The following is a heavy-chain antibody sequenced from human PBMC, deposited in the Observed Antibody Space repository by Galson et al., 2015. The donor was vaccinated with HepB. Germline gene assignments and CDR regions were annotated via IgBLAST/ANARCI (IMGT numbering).Heavy chain of an antibody. V-gene: IGHV7-4-1*02. J-gene: IGHJ4*02. CDR3: ARDRYYDSSAYAF. D-gene: IGHD3-22*01. CDR2: INTNTGNP. CDR1: GYSFNRFA. Sequence: SVKVSCKASGYSFNRFAINWVRQAPGQGLEWMGWINTNTGNPTYAQGLTGRLVFSLDTSVSTAYLQISSLKAEDAAVYYCARDRYYDSSAYAFWGQGTLVTVSS.